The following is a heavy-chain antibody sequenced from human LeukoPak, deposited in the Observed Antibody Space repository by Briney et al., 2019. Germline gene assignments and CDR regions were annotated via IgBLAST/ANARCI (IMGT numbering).Heavy chain of an antibody. CDR3: AKDNYFR. CDR2: ITGSGGNT. J-gene: IGHJ4*02. V-gene: IGHV3-23*01. CDR1: GFTFTNYP. D-gene: IGHD3-10*01. Sequence: PGGSLRLSCAASGFTFTNYPMNWVRQAPGKGLEWVSVITGSGGNTNYADSVKGRFTISRDNSKNTLYLQMNSLRAEDTAVYCCAKDNYFRWGQGTLVTVSS.